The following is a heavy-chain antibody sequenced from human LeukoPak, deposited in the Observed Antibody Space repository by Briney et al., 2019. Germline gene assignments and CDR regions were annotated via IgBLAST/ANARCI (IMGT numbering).Heavy chain of an antibody. CDR1: GFTFSSYG. V-gene: IGHV3-30*03. Sequence: GGSLRLSCAASGFTFSSYGMHWVRQAPGKGLEWVAVVSYDATDKNYADSVRGRFTISRDNSKNTLSLQMNSLRPEDTAVYYCARGYGFHFDYWGQGTLVTVSS. J-gene: IGHJ4*02. D-gene: IGHD5-18*01. CDR2: VSYDATDK. CDR3: ARGYGFHFDY.